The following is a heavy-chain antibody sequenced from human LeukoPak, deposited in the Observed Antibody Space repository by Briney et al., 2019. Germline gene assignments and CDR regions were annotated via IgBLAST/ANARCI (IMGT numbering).Heavy chain of an antibody. CDR2: INHSGST. D-gene: IGHD6-6*01. V-gene: IGHV4-34*01. CDR3: ASSRDRSSIAARRFRVADRHFDY. Sequence: SETLSLTRAVYGGSFSGYYWSWIRQPPGKGLEWIGEINHSGSTNYNPSLKSRVTISVDTSKNQFSLKVNPVTAADTAVYYCASSRDRSSIAARRFRVADRHFDYWGQGTLVTVSS. J-gene: IGHJ4*02. CDR1: GGSFSGYY.